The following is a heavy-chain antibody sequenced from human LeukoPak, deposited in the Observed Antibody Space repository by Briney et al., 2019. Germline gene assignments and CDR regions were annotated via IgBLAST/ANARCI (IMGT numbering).Heavy chain of an antibody. CDR2: INPNSGGT. V-gene: IGHV1-2*02. Sequence: ASVKVSCKASGYTFTGYYMHWVRQAPGQGLEWMVWINPNSGGTNYAQKFQGRVTMTRDTSISTAYMELSRLRSDDTAVYYCAREVEILTGYYWSSAEYFQHWGQGTLVTVSS. J-gene: IGHJ1*01. D-gene: IGHD3-9*01. CDR1: GYTFTGYY. CDR3: AREVEILTGYYWSSAEYFQH.